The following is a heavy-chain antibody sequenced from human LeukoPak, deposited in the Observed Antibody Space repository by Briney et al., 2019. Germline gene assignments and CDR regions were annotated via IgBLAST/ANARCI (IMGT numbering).Heavy chain of an antibody. V-gene: IGHV3-66*01. D-gene: IGHD6-19*01. J-gene: IGHJ4*02. CDR2: NYSGGST. CDR1: GFTVSSNY. CDR3: ARVGFSSGWYDITYYFDY. Sequence: GGSLRLSCAASGFTVSSNYMSWVRQAPGKGLEWVSVNYSGGSTYYADSVKGRFTISRDNSKNTLYLQMNSLRAEDTAVYYCARVGFSSGWYDITYYFDYWGQGTLVTVSS.